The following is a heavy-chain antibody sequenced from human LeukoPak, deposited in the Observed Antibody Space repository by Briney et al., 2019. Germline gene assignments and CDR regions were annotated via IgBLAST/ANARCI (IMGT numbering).Heavy chain of an antibody. CDR3: ATDPAMITFGGVIAELDT. J-gene: IGHJ4*02. V-gene: IGHV1-24*01. CDR1: GGTFSSYA. D-gene: IGHD3-16*02. Sequence: GASVKVSCKASGGTFSSYAISWVRQAPGKGLEWMGGFDPEDGETIYAQKFQGRVTMTEDTSTDTAYMELSSLRSEDTAVYYCATDPAMITFGGVIAELDTWGQGTLVTVSS. CDR2: FDPEDGET.